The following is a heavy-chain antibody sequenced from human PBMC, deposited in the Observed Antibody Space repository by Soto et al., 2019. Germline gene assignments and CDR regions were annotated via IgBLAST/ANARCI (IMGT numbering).Heavy chain of an antibody. V-gene: IGHV3-9*01. Sequence: GGSLRLSCAASGFTFDDYAMHWVRQAPGKGLEWVSGISWNSGSIGYADSVKGRFTISRDNAKNSLYLQMNSLRAEDTALYYCAKALPDDGGVVDYYYYYMDVWGKGTTVTVSS. CDR3: AKALPDDGGVVDYYYYYMDV. J-gene: IGHJ6*03. CDR1: GFTFDDYA. D-gene: IGHD3-16*01. CDR2: ISWNSGSI.